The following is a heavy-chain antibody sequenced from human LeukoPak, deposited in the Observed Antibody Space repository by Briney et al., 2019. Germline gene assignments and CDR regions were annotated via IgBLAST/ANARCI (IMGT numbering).Heavy chain of an antibody. V-gene: IGHV1-24*01. Sequence: ASVKVSCKVSGYTLTELSMHWVRQAPGKGLEWMGGFDPEDGETIYAQKFQGRVTMTEDTSTDTAYMELSSLRSEDTAVYYCATTGLPAVSSSWHNNWFDPWGQGTLDTVSS. CDR1: GYTLTELS. D-gene: IGHD6-13*01. J-gene: IGHJ5*02. CDR2: FDPEDGET. CDR3: ATTGLPAVSSSWHNNWFDP.